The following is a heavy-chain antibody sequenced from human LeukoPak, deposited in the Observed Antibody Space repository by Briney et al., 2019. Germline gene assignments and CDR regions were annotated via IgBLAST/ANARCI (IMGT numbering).Heavy chain of an antibody. J-gene: IGHJ6*02. CDR3: ATAGYSSGWFTQNYGMDV. Sequence: GGSLRLSCAASGFTFSDYWIHWVRQAPGKGLVWVSRISSDGTYTNYADSVRGRFTISRDNAKNSLYLQMNSLRAEDTAVYYCATAGYSSGWFTQNYGMDVWGQGTTVTVSS. CDR2: ISSDGTYT. D-gene: IGHD6-19*01. CDR1: GFTFSDYW. V-gene: IGHV3-74*01.